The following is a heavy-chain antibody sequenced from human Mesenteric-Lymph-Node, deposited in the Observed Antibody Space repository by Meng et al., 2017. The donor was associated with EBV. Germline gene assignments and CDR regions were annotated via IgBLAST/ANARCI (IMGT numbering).Heavy chain of an antibody. J-gene: IGHJ4*02. CDR3: ARVVLAATVYFFDY. D-gene: IGHD4-17*01. V-gene: IGHV4-39*01. CDR2: IYYSGST. Sequence: PHLHEAGPGVLKPSEPLSLTCPVSGVSISSRSYFWGWIRQPPGKGLEWIGSIYYSGSTYYNPSLKSRVTMSVDTSKNQFSLKLSSVTAADTAVYYCARVVLAATVYFFDYWGQGTLVTVSS. CDR1: GVSISSRSYF.